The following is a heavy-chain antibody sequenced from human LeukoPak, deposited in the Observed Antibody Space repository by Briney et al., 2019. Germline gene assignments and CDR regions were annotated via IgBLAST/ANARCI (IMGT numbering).Heavy chain of an antibody. CDR1: GGSISSYY. J-gene: IGHJ4*02. CDR2: IYYSGST. D-gene: IGHD1-1*01. Sequence: KPSETLSLTCTVSGGSISSYYWSWIRQPPGKGLEWIGYIYYSGSTQYNPSLKSRVTISIDMSKNQFSLKLSSVTAADTAVYYCAAQLAYFDYWGQGTLVTVSS. CDR3: AAQLAYFDY. V-gene: IGHV4-59*01.